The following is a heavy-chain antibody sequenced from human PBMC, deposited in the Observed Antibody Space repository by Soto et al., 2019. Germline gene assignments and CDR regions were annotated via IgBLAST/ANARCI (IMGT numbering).Heavy chain of an antibody. CDR1: GFTFSSYG. CDR2: ISTSTSYI. D-gene: IGHD2-15*01. J-gene: IGHJ3*02. Sequence: GGTLRLSCAASGFTFSSYGMNWVRQAPGKGLEWVSSISTSTSYIYYADSVKGRFTISRDNAKNSVYPQMNSLRAEDTAVSYCARLYCRGGSCYSGDAFDIWGQGTMVTVSS. CDR3: ARLYCRGGSCYSGDAFDI. V-gene: IGHV3-21*01.